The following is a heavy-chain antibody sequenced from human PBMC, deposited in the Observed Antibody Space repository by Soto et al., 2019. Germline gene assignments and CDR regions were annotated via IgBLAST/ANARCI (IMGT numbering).Heavy chain of an antibody. CDR1: GGSISSYY. CDR2: IYYSGSI. D-gene: IGHD3-10*01. CDR3: ARHLYGSGERFDP. Sequence: PSETLSLTCTVSGGSISSYYWSWIRQPPGKGLEWIGYIYYSGSINYNPSLKSRVTISVDTSKNQFSPKLSSVTAADTAVYYCARHLYGSGERFDPWGQGTLVTVSS. J-gene: IGHJ5*02. V-gene: IGHV4-59*08.